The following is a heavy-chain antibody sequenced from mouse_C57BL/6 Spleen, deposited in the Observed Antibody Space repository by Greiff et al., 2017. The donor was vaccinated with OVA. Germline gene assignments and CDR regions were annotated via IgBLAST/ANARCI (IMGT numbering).Heavy chain of an antibody. CDR1: GFNITDYY. J-gene: IGHJ3*01. V-gene: IGHV14-2*01. Sequence: EVQLQQSGAELVKPGASVKLSCTASGFNITDYYMHWVKQRTEQGLEWIGRIDPEAGETKYAPKFPGKATITADTASNTAYLQLSSLPSEDTAVYYCARGDYEAWFAYWGQGTLVTVSA. CDR2: IDPEAGET. D-gene: IGHD2-4*01. CDR3: ARGDYEAWFAY.